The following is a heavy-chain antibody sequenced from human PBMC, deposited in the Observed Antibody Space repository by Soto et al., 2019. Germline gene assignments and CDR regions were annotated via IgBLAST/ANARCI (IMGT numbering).Heavy chain of an antibody. CDR2: IYYSGST. D-gene: IGHD2-2*01. CDR1: GGSISSSNW. J-gene: IGHJ4*02. Sequence: SETLSLTCAVSGGSISSSNWWSWVRQPPGKGLEWIGYIYYSGSTNYNPSLKSRVTISVDTSKNQFSLKLSSVTAADTAVYYCARDGGLDVGVVPAAINPPSFDYWGQGTLVTVS. CDR3: ARDGGLDVGVVPAAINPPSFDY. V-gene: IGHV4-4*02.